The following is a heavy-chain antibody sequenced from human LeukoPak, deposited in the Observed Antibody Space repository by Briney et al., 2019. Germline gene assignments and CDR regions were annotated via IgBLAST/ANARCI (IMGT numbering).Heavy chain of an antibody. V-gene: IGHV4-39*07. Sequence: SETLSLTCIVSGGSISSSNFYWGWIRQPPGKGREGIGSIYYSGSTYYNPSLKSRVTVSVDTSKNQFSLKLSSVSAADTAVYYCARLSWFDGLPNYWGQGTLVSVS. J-gene: IGHJ4*02. CDR1: GGSISSSNFY. CDR3: ARLSWFDGLPNY. D-gene: IGHD3-10*01. CDR2: IYYSGST.